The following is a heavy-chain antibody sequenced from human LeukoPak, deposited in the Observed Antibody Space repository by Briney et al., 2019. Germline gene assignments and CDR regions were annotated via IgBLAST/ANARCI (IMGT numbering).Heavy chain of an antibody. CDR1: GFTFSDYY. J-gene: IGHJ4*02. V-gene: IGHV3-11*01. D-gene: IGHD4-17*01. CDR3: ARFEPGPDYGDYIDY. CDR2: ISSSGSTI. Sequence: GGSLRLSCAASGFTFSDYYMSWIRQAPGTGLEWVSYISSSGSTIYYADSVKGRFTISRDNAKNSLYLQMNSLRAEDTAVYYCARFEPGPDYGDYIDYWGQGTLVTVSS.